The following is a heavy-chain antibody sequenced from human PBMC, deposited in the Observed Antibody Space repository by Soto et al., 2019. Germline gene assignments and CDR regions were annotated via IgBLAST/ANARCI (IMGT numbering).Heavy chain of an antibody. Sequence: SETLSHTCAVHGAAFSGYYWSSIRQPPGKGLEWIGEINHSGSTNYNPSLKSRVTISVDTSKNQFSLKLSSVTAADTAVYYCARGLRLAGHYLDYWGQGTLVTVSS. CDR1: GAAFSGYY. J-gene: IGHJ4*02. V-gene: IGHV4-34*01. CDR2: INHSGST. D-gene: IGHD6-19*01. CDR3: ARGLRLAGHYLDY.